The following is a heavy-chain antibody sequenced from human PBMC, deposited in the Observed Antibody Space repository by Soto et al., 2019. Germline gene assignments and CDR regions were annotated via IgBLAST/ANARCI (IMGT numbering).Heavy chain of an antibody. V-gene: IGHV3-64D*08. J-gene: IGHJ6*02. CDR1: GFTFSSYA. Sequence: GGSLRLSCPASGFTFSSYAMHWVRQAPGKGLEYVSAISSNGGSTYYADSVKGRFTISRDNSKNTLYLQMSSLRAEDTAVYYCVKWGLFLEWLSYYYGMDVWGQGTTVTVSS. D-gene: IGHD3-3*01. CDR3: VKWGLFLEWLSYYYGMDV. CDR2: ISSNGGST.